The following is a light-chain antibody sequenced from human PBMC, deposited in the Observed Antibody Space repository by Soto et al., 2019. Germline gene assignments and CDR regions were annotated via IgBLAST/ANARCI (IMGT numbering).Light chain of an antibody. Sequence: SYELTQPPSVSASPGQTASITCSGETLGDKYACWYQQKPGQSPVLVIYQDSKRPSGIPERFSGSNSGNTATLTISGTQAMDEADYYCQAWDSSAYVFGTGTKLTVL. CDR1: TLGDKY. J-gene: IGLJ1*01. CDR3: QAWDSSAYV. V-gene: IGLV3-1*01. CDR2: QDS.